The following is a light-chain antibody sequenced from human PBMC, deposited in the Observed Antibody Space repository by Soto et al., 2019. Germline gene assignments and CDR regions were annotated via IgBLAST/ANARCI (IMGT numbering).Light chain of an antibody. J-gene: IGLJ3*02. CDR3: CSPAGSYTWV. CDR1: SSDVGGYNY. CDR2: EVT. V-gene: IGLV2-11*01. Sequence: QSALTQPRSVSGSPGQSITISCTGTSSDVGGYNYVSWYQQHPGKAPKLMIYEVTNRPSGVSNRFSGSKSGNTASLTISGLQAEDEADYYCCSPAGSYTWVFGGGTKLTVL.